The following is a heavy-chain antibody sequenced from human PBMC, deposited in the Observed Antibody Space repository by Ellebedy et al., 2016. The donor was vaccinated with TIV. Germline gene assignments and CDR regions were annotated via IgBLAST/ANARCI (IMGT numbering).Heavy chain of an antibody. CDR1: AFSFGNFW. CDR3: ARDVAPVGQVTFDC. Sequence: GESLKIYCAASAFSFGNFWMTWVRQAPGKGLEWVANIKPDGSEEVCLDSVKGRLTISRDNAKHSLYLQMNSLRAEDTAVYYCARDVAPVGQVTFDCWGQGTLVTVSS. V-gene: IGHV3-7*01. D-gene: IGHD2-21*02. CDR2: IKPDGSEE. J-gene: IGHJ4*02.